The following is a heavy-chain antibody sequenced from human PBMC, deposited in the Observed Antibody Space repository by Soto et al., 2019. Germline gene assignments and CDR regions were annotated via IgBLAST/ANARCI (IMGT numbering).Heavy chain of an antibody. Sequence: QVQLQESGPGLVKPSQTLSLTCTVSGGSISSGGYYWSWIRQHPAKGLAGIGYIYYSGNTYYNPSLKSRVTLSVDPAKNQFSLKLSSVTAADTAVYYCAGDFPQIECDPWSKGTLVTVSS. CDR1: GGSISSGGYY. D-gene: IGHD3-3*01. CDR2: IYYSGNT. V-gene: IGHV4-31*03. J-gene: IGHJ5*02. CDR3: AGDFPQIECDP.